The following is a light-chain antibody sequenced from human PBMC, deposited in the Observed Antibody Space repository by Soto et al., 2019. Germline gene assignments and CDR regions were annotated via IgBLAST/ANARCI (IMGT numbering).Light chain of an antibody. CDR2: EVS. CDR1: SSDVGGYNY. CDR3: SSYTSSSTPVV. J-gene: IGLJ2*01. V-gene: IGLV2-14*01. Sequence: QSVLTQPASVYGSPGQSITISCTGTSSDVGGYNYVSWYQQHPGKAPKLMIYEVSNRPSGVSNRFSGSKSGNTASLTISGLQAEEEADYYCSSYTSSSTPVVFGGGTKLTVL.